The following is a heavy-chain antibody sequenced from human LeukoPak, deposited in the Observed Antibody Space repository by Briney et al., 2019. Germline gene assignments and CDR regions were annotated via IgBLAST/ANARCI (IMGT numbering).Heavy chain of an antibody. V-gene: IGHV3-7*03. D-gene: IGHD6-13*01. CDR3: ARDGPTAGLYLDY. CDR2: IKQDGSEK. J-gene: IGHJ4*02. CDR1: GFNSSNYW. Sequence: GGSLRLSCAASGFNSSNYWMHWVRQAPGKGLEWVASIKQDGSEKYYVDSVKGRFTISRDNAKNSLFLQMNSLRAEDTAVYYCARDGPTAGLYLDYWGQGTLVTVSS.